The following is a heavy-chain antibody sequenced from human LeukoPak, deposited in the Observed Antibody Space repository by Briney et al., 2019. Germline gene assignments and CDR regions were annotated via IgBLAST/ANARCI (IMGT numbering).Heavy chain of an antibody. CDR2: INHSGST. J-gene: IGHJ6*02. V-gene: IGHV4-34*01. CDR1: GGSLSASY. CDR3: ARDRPVLRFLEWLPRSDGMDV. D-gene: IGHD3-3*01. Sequence: SETLSLTCAVYGGSLSASYWSWIRQPPNKGLEWIGEINHSGSTNYNPSLKSRVTISVDKSKNQFSLKLSSVTAADTAVYYCARDRPVLRFLEWLPRSDGMDVWGQGTTVTVSS.